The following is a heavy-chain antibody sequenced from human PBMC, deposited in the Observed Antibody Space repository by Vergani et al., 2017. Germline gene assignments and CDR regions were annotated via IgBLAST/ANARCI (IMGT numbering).Heavy chain of an antibody. CDR3: AREGYCSSTSCYTDFDY. J-gene: IGHJ4*02. Sequence: EVQLVESGGGLVKPGGSLRLSCAASGFTFSSYSMNWVRQAPGKGLEWVSSISSSSSYIYYADSVKGRFTISRDNAKNSLYLQMYSLRAEDTAVYYCAREGYCSSTSCYTDFDYWGQGTLVTVSS. V-gene: IGHV3-21*01. CDR2: ISSSSSYI. CDR1: GFTFSSYS. D-gene: IGHD2-2*02.